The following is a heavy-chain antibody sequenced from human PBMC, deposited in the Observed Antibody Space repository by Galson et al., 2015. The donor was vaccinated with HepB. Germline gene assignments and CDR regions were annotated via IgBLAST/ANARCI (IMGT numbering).Heavy chain of an antibody. Sequence: SVKVSCKASGYTFTGYYMHWVRQAPGQGLEWMGGIIPILGIANYAQKFQGRVTITADKSTSTAYMELSSLRSEDTAVYYCARDGTSYDYIWGSYRYLDYWGQGTLVTVSS. CDR1: GYTFTGYY. CDR2: IIPILGIA. V-gene: IGHV1-69*10. J-gene: IGHJ4*02. D-gene: IGHD3-16*02. CDR3: ARDGTSYDYIWGSYRYLDY.